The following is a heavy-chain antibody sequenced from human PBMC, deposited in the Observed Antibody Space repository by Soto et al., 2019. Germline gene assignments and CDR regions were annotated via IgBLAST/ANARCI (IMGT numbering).Heavy chain of an antibody. CDR3: ARDLAKGGGSAGFDY. CDR1: GYTFTDYY. V-gene: IGHV1-2*02. CDR2: IDPHTGGT. D-gene: IGHD1-26*01. Sequence: QVQLVQSGAEVKKPGASVKVSCKASGYTFTDYYIHWVRQAPGQGLEWMGWIDPHTGGTNYAQKFQGRVTMTGDTSISTANMELSRLTSDDTAVYYCARDLAKGGGSAGFDYWGQGTLVTVSS. J-gene: IGHJ4*02.